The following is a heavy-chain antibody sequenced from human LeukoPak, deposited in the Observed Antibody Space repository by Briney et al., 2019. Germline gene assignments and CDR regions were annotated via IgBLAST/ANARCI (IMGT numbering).Heavy chain of an antibody. CDR3: ARAGDIVVVILDY. Sequence: SETLSLTCTVSGYSISSGYYWGWIRQPPGKGLEWIGSIYHSGSTYYNPSLKSRVTISVDTSENQFSLKLSSVTAADTAVYYCARAGDIVVVILDYWGQGTLVTVSS. CDR1: GYSISSGYY. V-gene: IGHV4-38-2*02. CDR2: IYHSGST. D-gene: IGHD2-15*01. J-gene: IGHJ4*02.